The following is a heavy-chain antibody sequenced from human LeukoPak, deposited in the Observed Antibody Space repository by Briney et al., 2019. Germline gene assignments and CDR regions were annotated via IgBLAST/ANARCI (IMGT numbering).Heavy chain of an antibody. D-gene: IGHD4-11*01. J-gene: IGHJ1*01. CDR1: GGTFSSYA. V-gene: IGHV1-69*04. CDR2: IIPILGIA. Sequence: SVKVSCKASGGTFSSYAISWVRQAPGQGLEWMGRIIPILGIADYAQKFQGRVTITADKSTSTAYMELSSLRSEDTAVHYCARTTTVTTGVYFQHWGQGTLVTVSS. CDR3: ARTTTVTTGVYFQH.